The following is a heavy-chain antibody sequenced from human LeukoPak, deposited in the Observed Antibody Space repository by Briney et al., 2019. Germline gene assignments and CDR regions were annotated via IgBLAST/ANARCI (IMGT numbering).Heavy chain of an antibody. D-gene: IGHD2-15*01. CDR1: GFTFRDYW. CDR2: IRQDGSEK. CDR3: ARISCSRSSCYGVYDY. Sequence: PGGSLRLSCAASGFTFRDYWMTWVRQAPGKGLEWVANIRQDGSEKYHVDSVKGRFTISRDNAKNSVYLQMNSLRAEDTAVYYCARISCSRSSCYGVYDYWGQGSLVTVSS. J-gene: IGHJ4*02. V-gene: IGHV3-7*01.